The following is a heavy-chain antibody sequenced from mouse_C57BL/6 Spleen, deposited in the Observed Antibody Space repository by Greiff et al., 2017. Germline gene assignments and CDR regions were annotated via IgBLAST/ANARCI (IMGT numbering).Heavy chain of an antibody. CDR3: ARYEGALSNFDY. J-gene: IGHJ2*01. V-gene: IGHV7-3*01. CDR1: GFTFTDYY. Sequence: EVKLMESGGGLVQPGGSLSLSCAASGFTFTDYYMSWVRQPPGKALEWLGFIRNKANGYTTEYSASVKVRFTISRDNSQSILYRQMNALRAEDSATYYCARYEGALSNFDYWGQGTTLTVSS. CDR2: IRNKANGYTT.